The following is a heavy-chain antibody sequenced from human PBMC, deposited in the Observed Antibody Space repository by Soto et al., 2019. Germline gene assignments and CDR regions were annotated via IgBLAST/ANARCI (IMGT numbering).Heavy chain of an antibody. J-gene: IGHJ3*02. CDR2: IYSGGST. Sequence: EVQLVESGGGLVQPGGSLRLSCAASGFTVSSNYMSWVRQAPGKGLEWVSLIYSGGSTYYADSVKGRFTISRDTSQNTLYLQMNSLRAEDTAVYYCARDRVGAVAGGYAFDIWGLGTMVTVSS. V-gene: IGHV3-66*01. D-gene: IGHD6-19*01. CDR1: GFTVSSNY. CDR3: ARDRVGAVAGGYAFDI.